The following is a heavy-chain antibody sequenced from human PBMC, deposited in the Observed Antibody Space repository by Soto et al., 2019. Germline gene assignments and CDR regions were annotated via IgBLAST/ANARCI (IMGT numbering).Heavy chain of an antibody. Sequence: QVQLQESGPGLVKPSGTLSLTCAVSGGSISSSNWWRWVRQPPGKGLEWIGEIYHSGSTNYNPSLKSRVTISVDKSKNQFSLKLSSVTAADTAVYYCARKNQYYYGSGSYTDYWYFDLWGRGTLVTVSS. CDR2: IYHSGST. V-gene: IGHV4-4*02. CDR3: ARKNQYYYGSGSYTDYWYFDL. CDR1: GGSISSSNW. J-gene: IGHJ2*01. D-gene: IGHD3-10*01.